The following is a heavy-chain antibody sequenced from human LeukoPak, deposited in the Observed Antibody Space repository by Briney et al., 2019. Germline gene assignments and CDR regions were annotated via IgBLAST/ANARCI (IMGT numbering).Heavy chain of an antibody. CDR2: IYYSGST. CDR3: ASLREGGVAHWFDP. D-gene: IGHD2-15*01. Sequence: PSETLSLTCTVSGGSISSHYWGWIRQPPGKGLEWIGNIYYSGSTYYNPSLKSRVTISIDTSKNQFSLKLSSVTATDTAVYYCASLREGGVAHWFDPWGQGTLVTVSS. CDR1: GGSISSHY. V-gene: IGHV4-39*01. J-gene: IGHJ5*02.